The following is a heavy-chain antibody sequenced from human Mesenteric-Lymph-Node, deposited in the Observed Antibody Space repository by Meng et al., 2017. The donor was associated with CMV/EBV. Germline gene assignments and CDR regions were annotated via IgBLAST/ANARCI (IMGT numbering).Heavy chain of an antibody. V-gene: IGHV3-48*04. D-gene: IGHD5-18*01. CDR1: GFTFSSYS. J-gene: IGHJ4*02. CDR3: ASRNRSRGYSYGTIDY. CDR2: ISSSSSTI. Sequence: GGSLRLSCAASGFTFSSYSMNWVRQAPGKGLEWVSYISSSSSTIYYADSVKGRFAISRDNAKNSLYLQMNSLRAEDTAVYYCASRNRSRGYSYGTIDYWGQGTLVTVSS.